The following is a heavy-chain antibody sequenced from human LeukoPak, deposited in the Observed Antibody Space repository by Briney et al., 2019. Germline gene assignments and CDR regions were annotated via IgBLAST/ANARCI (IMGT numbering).Heavy chain of an antibody. CDR1: GFTFSNYW. V-gene: IGHV3-7*03. D-gene: IGHD1-14*01. J-gene: IGHJ4*02. Sequence: PGGSLRLSCAASGFTFSNYWMSWVRQAPGKGLEWVANINPDGSEKYYVDSVKGRFTISRDSAKNSLYLQMNSLRAEDTAVYYCASGECVGTGLDYWGQGTLVTVSS. CDR3: ASGECVGTGLDY. CDR2: INPDGSEK.